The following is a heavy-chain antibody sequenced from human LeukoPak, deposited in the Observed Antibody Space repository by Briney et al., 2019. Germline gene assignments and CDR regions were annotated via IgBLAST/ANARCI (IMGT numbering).Heavy chain of an antibody. D-gene: IGHD5-24*01. CDR3: ARHRSGWLQSSFDY. CDR1: GGPFGGYY. Sequence: SETLSLTCAVYGGPFGGYYWSWIRQPPGKGLEWIGEINDSGSSNYIPSLKSRVTISVDRSKNQFSLWLSSVTAADTAVYYCARHRSGWLQSSFDYWGQGTLVTVSS. CDR2: INDSGSS. J-gene: IGHJ4*02. V-gene: IGHV4-34*01.